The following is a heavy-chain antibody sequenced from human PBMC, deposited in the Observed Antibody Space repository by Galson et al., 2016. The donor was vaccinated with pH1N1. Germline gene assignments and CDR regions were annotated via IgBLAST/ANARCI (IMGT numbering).Heavy chain of an antibody. Sequence: SLRLSCAVSGLTFNAHVMGWVRQAPGKGLEWVAVITASGDATFYGNSVKGRFVISRDNSRNTVSLHMNSLRPDDTALYYCVTRRPTTTHGVIDYWGQGTLVTVSS. V-gene: IGHV3-23*01. J-gene: IGHJ4*02. CDR3: VTRRPTTTHGVIDY. D-gene: IGHD2-8*01. CDR2: ITASGDAT. CDR1: GLTFNAHV.